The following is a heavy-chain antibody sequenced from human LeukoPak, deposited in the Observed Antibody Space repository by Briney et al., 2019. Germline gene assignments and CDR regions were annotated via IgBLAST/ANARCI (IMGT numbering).Heavy chain of an antibody. CDR3: ASKISGYCSSTSCSND. J-gene: IGHJ4*02. V-gene: IGHV3-23*01. CDR2: ISGSGGST. Sequence: GGSLRLSCPASGFTFSDYSMSWVRQAPGKGLEWVSAISGSGGSTYYADSVKGRFTISRDNSKNTLYLQMNSLRAEDTAVYYCASKISGYCSSTSCSNDWGQGTLVTVSS. CDR1: GFTFSDYS. D-gene: IGHD2-2*03.